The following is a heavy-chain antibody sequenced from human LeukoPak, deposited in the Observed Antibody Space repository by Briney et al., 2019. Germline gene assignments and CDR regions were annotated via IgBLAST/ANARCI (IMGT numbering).Heavy chain of an antibody. V-gene: IGHV4-59*01. CDR1: GDSISSYY. J-gene: IGHJ4*02. D-gene: IGHD3-9*01. CDR2: IYYSGST. Sequence: SETLSLTCTVSGDSISSYYWSWIRQPPGKGLEWIGYIYYSGSTKYNPSLKSRATISVDSSKNQFSLKLSSVTAADTAVYYCARAAPPERYFDYYFDYWGQGTLVTVSS. CDR3: ARAAPPERYFDYYFDY.